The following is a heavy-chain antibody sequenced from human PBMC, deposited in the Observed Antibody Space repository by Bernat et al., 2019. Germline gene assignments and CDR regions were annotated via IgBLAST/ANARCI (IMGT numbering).Heavy chain of an antibody. CDR3: AKGDYSNYPPNDY. CDR2: ISGDGGST. CDR1: GFTFDDNA. Sequence: EVQLVEFGGGVVQPGGSLILSCAASGFTFDDNAMHWVRQAPGKGLEWVSLISGDGGSTYYADSVKRRFTISRDNSKNSLYLQMNSLRTEDTALYYCAKGDYSNYPPNDYWGQGTLVTVSS. D-gene: IGHD4-11*01. V-gene: IGHV3-43*02. J-gene: IGHJ4*02.